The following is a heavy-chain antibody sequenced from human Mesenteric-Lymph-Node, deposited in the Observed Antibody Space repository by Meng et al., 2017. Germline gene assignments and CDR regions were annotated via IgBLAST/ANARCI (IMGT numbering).Heavy chain of an antibody. CDR2: ISAYNGNR. J-gene: IGHJ4*02. V-gene: IGHV1-18*01. CDR1: GYTFTDFG. CDR3: TRDLGGVPGSFFDF. Sequence: QVQLVQSGPEVKKPGASLKVSCKASGYTFTDFGISWVRQAPGQGLEWMGWISAYNGNRDYAQKFQGRVTMTTDTSTSTTYLELRNLGSDDTAVFYCTRDLGGVPGSFFDFWGQVTLVTVSS. D-gene: IGHD6-19*01.